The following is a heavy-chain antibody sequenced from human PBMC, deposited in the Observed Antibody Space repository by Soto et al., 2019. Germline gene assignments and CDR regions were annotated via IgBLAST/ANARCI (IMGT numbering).Heavy chain of an antibody. J-gene: IGHJ4*02. CDR3: VRGEAV. D-gene: IGHD1-26*01. CDR2: INTNNGGT. CDR1: GYTFTDYY. Sequence: QVQLVQSGAEVKKPGASAKVSCKASGYTFTDYYMHWVRQAPGQGLEWMGWINTNNGGTIYAPKFQGRVTMTRDTSISTAYMEMSSLRSDDTAVYYCVRGEAVWGQGTLVTVSS. V-gene: IGHV1-2*02.